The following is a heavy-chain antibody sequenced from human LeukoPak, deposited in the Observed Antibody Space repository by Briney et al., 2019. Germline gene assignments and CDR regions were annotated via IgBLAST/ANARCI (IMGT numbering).Heavy chain of an antibody. Sequence: PSETLSLTCTVSGGSISSGDYSWSWIRQPPGKGLEWIGYIYYSGSTYYNPSLKSRVTISVDTSKNQFSLKLSSVTAADTAVYYCARGSSGYYDSSGYYSNHASFDYWGQGTLVTVSS. CDR2: IYYSGST. V-gene: IGHV4-30-4*01. J-gene: IGHJ4*02. D-gene: IGHD3-22*01. CDR3: ARGSSGYYDSSGYYSNHASFDY. CDR1: GGSISSGDYS.